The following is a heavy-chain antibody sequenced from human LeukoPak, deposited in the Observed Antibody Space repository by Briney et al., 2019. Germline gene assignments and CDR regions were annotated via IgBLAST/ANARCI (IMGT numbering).Heavy chain of an antibody. V-gene: IGHV3-23*01. CDR1: GFTFSRYA. J-gene: IGHJ4*02. CDR2: ISTSGNT. D-gene: IGHD5-18*01. CDR3: AKLARYSYVGVYYFDY. Sequence: GGSLRLSCEASGFTFSRYAMNWVRQVPGKGLEWVSLISTSGNTHYADSVKGRFTISRDNSKSTLFLQMNSLRAEDTAVYYCAKLARYSYVGVYYFDYWGQGTLVTVSS.